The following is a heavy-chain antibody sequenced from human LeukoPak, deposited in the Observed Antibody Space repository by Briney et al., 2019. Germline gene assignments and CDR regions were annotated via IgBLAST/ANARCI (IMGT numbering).Heavy chain of an antibody. V-gene: IGHV4-34*01. CDR2: INHSGST. J-gene: IGHJ5*02. D-gene: IGHD2-15*01. Sequence: SETLSLTCAVYGGSFSGYYWSWIRQPPGKGLEWIGEINHSGSTNYNPSLKSRVTISVDTSKNQFSLKLSSVTAADTAVYYCASGRSVVVVAAIFSWFDPWGQGTLVTVSS. CDR3: ASGRSVVVVAAIFSWFDP. CDR1: GGSFSGYY.